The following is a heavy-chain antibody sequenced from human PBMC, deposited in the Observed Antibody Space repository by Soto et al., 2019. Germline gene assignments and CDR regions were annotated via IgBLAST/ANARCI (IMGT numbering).Heavy chain of an antibody. CDR3: ARAAGSPLYKFDS. V-gene: IGHV3-11*06. CDR2: ISNRGTYT. CDR1: TFTFKDYY. D-gene: IGHD1-1*01. Sequence: GGSLRLSCTASTFTFKDYYMTWIRQAPGKGLEWISYISNRGTYTHYADSVKGRFTISRDNDKKSVYLHMSSLRAEDTALYYCARAAGSPLYKFDSWGQGTQVTVSS. J-gene: IGHJ4*02.